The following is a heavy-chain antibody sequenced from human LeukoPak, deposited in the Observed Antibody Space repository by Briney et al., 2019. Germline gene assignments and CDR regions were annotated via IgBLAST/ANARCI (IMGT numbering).Heavy chain of an antibody. Sequence: SETLSLTCAVYGGSFSGYNWSWIRQPPGKGLEWIGEINHSGSTNYNPSLKSRVTISIDTSRNQFSLKLTSVTASDTAIYYCARDNNYYYGSGEHYYYGMGVWGQGTTVTVSS. CDR1: GGSFSGYN. V-gene: IGHV4-34*01. CDR3: ARDNNYYYGSGEHYYYGMGV. J-gene: IGHJ6*02. CDR2: INHSGST. D-gene: IGHD3-10*01.